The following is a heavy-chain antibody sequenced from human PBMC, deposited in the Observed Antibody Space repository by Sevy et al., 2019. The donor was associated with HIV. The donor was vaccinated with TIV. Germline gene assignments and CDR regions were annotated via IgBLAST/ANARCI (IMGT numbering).Heavy chain of an antibody. D-gene: IGHD6-19*01. CDR3: ARGGGNGWYYFDY. CDR2: IIPILGTV. CDR1: GGTFSSYG. V-gene: IGHV1-69*13. J-gene: IGHJ4*02. Sequence: ASVKVSWKASGGTFSSYGISWVRQAPGQGLECMGGIIPILGTVNYAQKFQGRVTITADESTKTAYMELSSLRSEDTAVYYCARGGGNGWYYFDYWGQETLVTVSS.